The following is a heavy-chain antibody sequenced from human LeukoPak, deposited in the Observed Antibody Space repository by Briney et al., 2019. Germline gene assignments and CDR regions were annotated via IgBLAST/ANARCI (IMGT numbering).Heavy chain of an antibody. CDR1: GYTFTSYD. CDR3: ARGVQGPLGDWFDP. CDR2: MNPNSGNT. J-gene: IGHJ5*02. Sequence: GASVKVSCKASGYTFTSYDINWVRQATGQGFEWMGWMNPNSGNTGYAQKFQGRVTMTRNTSISTAYMELSSLRSEDTAVYYCARGVQGPLGDWFDPWGQGTLVTVSS. V-gene: IGHV1-8*01. D-gene: IGHD1-1*01.